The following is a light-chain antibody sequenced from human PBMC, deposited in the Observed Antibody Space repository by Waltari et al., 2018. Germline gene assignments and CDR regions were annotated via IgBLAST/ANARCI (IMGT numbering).Light chain of an antibody. J-gene: IGKJ1*01. V-gene: IGKV2-28*01. CDR2: LGS. CDR1: QSLLHSNGYNY. Sequence: DIVMTQSPLSLPVTPGEPASISCRSSQSLLHSNGYNYLDWYLQKPGQSPQLLVYLGSNRASGVPDRFSGSGSGTDFTLTISSLQAEDVAVYYCQQYYSTPRTFGQGTKVEIK. CDR3: QQYYSTPRT.